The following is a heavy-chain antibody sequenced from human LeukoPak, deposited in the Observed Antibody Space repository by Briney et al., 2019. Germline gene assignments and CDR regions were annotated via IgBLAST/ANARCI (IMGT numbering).Heavy chain of an antibody. V-gene: IGHV4-59*02. Sequence: PSETLSLTCTVSGDSVSGHYWSWIRQTPGKGLEWIGYVSYSGGTNYNPSLKRRVSISLDTSKNQFSLKLSSPAAADPAVYYCARAPMAITTSAFPDASDFWGQGTMVTVSS. J-gene: IGHJ3*01. CDR3: ARAPMAITTSAFPDASDF. D-gene: IGHD5-12*01. CDR2: VSYSGGT. CDR1: GDSVSGHY.